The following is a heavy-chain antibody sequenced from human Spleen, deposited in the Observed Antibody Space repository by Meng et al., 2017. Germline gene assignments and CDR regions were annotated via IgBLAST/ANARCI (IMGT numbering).Heavy chain of an antibody. CDR1: GYTFTAYY. CDR3: VRDEDISAAGKLFGDY. J-gene: IGHJ4*02. CDR2: IDPNSGVT. Sequence: QVQLVQSGAEVKEPGAAVKVSCTPSGYTFTAYYIHWVRQAPGQGLDWMGRIDPNSGVTEYAQKFQGRVTVTGDTSISTAYMELSRLRSDDTAIYYCVRDEDISAAGKLFGDYWGQGTLVTVSS. V-gene: IGHV1-2*06. D-gene: IGHD6-13*01.